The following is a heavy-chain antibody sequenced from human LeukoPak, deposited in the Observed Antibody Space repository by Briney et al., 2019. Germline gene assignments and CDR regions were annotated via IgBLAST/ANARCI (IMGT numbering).Heavy chain of an antibody. CDR2: ISTDNGNT. Sequence: ASVKVSCKASGYTFTNYGISWVRQAPGQGLKWMGWISTDNGNTNYAQKFQGRVTMTTDTSTSTAYMEVRGLRSDDTAVYYCARDEFGSIVVIIRGISGLDYWGQGTLVTVSS. CDR1: GYTFTNYG. D-gene: IGHD3-22*01. CDR3: ARDEFGSIVVIIRGISGLDY. J-gene: IGHJ4*02. V-gene: IGHV1-18*01.